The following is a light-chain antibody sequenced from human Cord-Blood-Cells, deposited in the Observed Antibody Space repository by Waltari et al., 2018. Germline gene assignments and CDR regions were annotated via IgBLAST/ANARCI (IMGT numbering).Light chain of an antibody. CDR1: RSYFGGSHY. V-gene: IGLV2-14*03. Sequence: QSPLTQPASASGSPGQSITICCTGTRSYFGGSHYDSWFQQHPGKAPKLLIYDVSNRPSGVSNRFSGSKSGNTASLTISGLQAEDEADYYCSSYTCSITWVFGGGTKLTV. CDR2: DVS. J-gene: IGLJ3*02. CDR3: SSYTCSITWV.